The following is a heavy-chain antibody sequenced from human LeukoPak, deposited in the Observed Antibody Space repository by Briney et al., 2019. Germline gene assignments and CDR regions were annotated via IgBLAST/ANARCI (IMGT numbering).Heavy chain of an antibody. CDR2: ISGSGGST. J-gene: IGHJ6*02. CDR1: GFTFSSYA. CDR3: AKGRSTSSHRTYGMDV. Sequence: GGSLRLSCAASGFTFSSYAMSWVRQAPGKGLEWVSAISGSGGSTYYADSVKGRFTISRDNSKNTLYLQMNSLRAEDTAVYYCAKGRSTSSHRTYGMDVWGQGTTVTVSS. V-gene: IGHV3-23*01. D-gene: IGHD2-2*01.